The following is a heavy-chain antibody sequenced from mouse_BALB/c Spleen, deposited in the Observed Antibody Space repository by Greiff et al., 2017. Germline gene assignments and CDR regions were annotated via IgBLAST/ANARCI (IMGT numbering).Heavy chain of an antibody. CDR2: ISYSGST. CDR3: ANYYGSGYGFAY. J-gene: IGHJ3*01. D-gene: IGHD1-1*01. V-gene: IGHV3-2*02. CDR1: GYSITSYYV. Sequence: EVQLQESGPGLVKPSQSVTLTCTVTGYSITSYYVWYWIRQCPENKREWMGNISYSGSTSYNPCLKSRISITRDTSKNQSFLQLNSVTTEDTATDYYANYYGSGYGFAYWGQGTLVTVSA.